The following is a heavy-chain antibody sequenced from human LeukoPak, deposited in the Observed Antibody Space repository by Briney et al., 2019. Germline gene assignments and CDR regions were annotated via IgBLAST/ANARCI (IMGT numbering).Heavy chain of an antibody. V-gene: IGHV3-30*02. Sequence: GGSLRFSCAASEFTFSTYGMHWVRQAPGKGLEWVAFIRNDGSNKYHGDSVKGRFTISRDNSKNTLYLQMNSLRVEDTAVYYCAKAALGRGFCSTTSCFLDSWGQGTLVTVSS. J-gene: IGHJ4*02. CDR3: AKAALGRGFCSTTSCFLDS. CDR2: IRNDGSNK. D-gene: IGHD2-2*01. CDR1: EFTFSTYG.